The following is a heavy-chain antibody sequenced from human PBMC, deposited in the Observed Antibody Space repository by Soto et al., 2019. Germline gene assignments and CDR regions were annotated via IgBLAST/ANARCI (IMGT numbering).Heavy chain of an antibody. CDR1: GSSIIGYY. CDR2: IHYSGSA. J-gene: IGHJ5*02. CDR3: ARGVAGSGLNWFDP. V-gene: IGHV4-59*12. Sequence: XATLSLTCTFSGSSIIGYYWTWIRQSPERGLEWIGYIHYSGSANYNPSLNSRLTMSVDRSKSQFSMKLASVTAADTAVYYCARGVAGSGLNWFDPWGQGTLVTVSS. D-gene: IGHD6-19*01.